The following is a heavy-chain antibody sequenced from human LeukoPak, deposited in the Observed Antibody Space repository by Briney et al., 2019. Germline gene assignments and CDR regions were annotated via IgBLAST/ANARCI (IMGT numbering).Heavy chain of an antibody. J-gene: IGHJ4*02. V-gene: IGHV3-48*01. CDR2: ITGSSSTI. CDR3: ASCSSTNCY. CDR1: GFTFDDYA. Sequence: PGRSLRLSCAASGFTFDDYAMHWVRQAPGKGLEWVSFITGSSSTIYYADSVKGRFTISRDNAKNSLYLQMNSLRAEDTAVYYCASCSSTNCYWGQGTLVTVSS. D-gene: IGHD2-2*01.